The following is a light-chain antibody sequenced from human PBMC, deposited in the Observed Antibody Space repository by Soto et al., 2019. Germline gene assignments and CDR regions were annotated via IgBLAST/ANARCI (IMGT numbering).Light chain of an antibody. V-gene: IGLV1-47*01. CDR3: AAWDDSLSGVV. CDR2: RND. CDR1: SSNIGSYF. J-gene: IGLJ2*01. Sequence: QSVLTQPPSASGTPGQRVTISYSGSSSNIGSYFVYWYQHFPGTAPKLLIYRNDERPSGVPDRFSGSKSGTSASLAISGLRSEDEADYYCAAWDDSLSGVVFGGGTKLTVL.